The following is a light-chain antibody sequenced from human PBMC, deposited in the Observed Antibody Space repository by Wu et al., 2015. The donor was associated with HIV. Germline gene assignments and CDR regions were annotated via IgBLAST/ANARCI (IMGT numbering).Light chain of an antibody. CDR3: QHYNNWPPSVT. J-gene: IGKJ3*01. V-gene: IGKV3-15*01. CDR1: QSVSSN. CDR2: SSS. Sequence: EIVMTQSPVTLSVSPGERATLSCRASQSVSSNLAWYQQKPGQAPRLLIFSSSTRAIGIPARFSGSGSGTEFTLTISSLQSEDFAIYYCQHYNNWPPSVTFGPGTKVDIK.